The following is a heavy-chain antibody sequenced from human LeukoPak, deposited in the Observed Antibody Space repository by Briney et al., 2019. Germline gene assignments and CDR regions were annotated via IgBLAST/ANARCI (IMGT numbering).Heavy chain of an antibody. J-gene: IGHJ4*02. CDR1: GFTFSSYA. D-gene: IGHD2-2*01. CDR2: ISGSGGST. V-gene: IGHV3-23*01. CDR3: AKGRYQLLSLYYFDY. Sequence: GGSLRLSCAASGFTFSSYAMSWVRQAPGKGLEWVSAISGSGGSTYYADSVKGRFTISRDYSKNTLYLQMNGLRAEDTAVYYCAKGRYQLLSLYYFDYWGQGTLITVSS.